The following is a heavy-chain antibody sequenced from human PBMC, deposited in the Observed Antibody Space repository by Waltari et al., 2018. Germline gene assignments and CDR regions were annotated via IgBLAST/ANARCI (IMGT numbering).Heavy chain of an antibody. D-gene: IGHD6-13*01. V-gene: IGHV1-46*02. CDR1: RYTFHSYY. J-gene: IGHJ1*01. CDR2: INPSGGST. Sequence: QVQLVQSGAEVKKPGASVTVSCTASRYTFHSYYMHWVRQAPGQGLEWMGIINPSGGSTSYAQKFQGRVTMTRDTSTSTVYMELSSLRSEDTAVYYCARDLRRAGTAPAEYFQHWGQGTLVTVSS. CDR3: ARDLRRAGTAPAEYFQH.